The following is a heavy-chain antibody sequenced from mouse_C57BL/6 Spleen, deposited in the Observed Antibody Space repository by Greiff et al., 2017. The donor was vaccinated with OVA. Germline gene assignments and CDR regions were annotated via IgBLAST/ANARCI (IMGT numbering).Heavy chain of an antibody. Sequence: QVQLQQSGAELVRPGTSVKLSCKASGYTFTSYWMHWVKQRPGQGLEWIGVIDPSDSYTNYNQKFKGKATLTVDTSSSTAYMQLSSLTSEDSAVYYCAGYYGSSFAYWGQGTLVTVSA. CDR2: IDPSDSYT. CDR3: AGYYGSSFAY. J-gene: IGHJ3*01. D-gene: IGHD1-1*01. V-gene: IGHV1-59*01. CDR1: GYTFTSYW.